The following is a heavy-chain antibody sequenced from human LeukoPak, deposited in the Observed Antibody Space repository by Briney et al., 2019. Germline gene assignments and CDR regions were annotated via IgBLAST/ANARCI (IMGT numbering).Heavy chain of an antibody. D-gene: IGHD3-16*02. V-gene: IGHV3-74*01. J-gene: IGHJ5*02. CDR2: INSDGSGT. Sequence: GGSLRLSCVVSGFTFSRYWMHWVRQVPGKGPVWVSRINSDGSGTSYADSVKGRFTISRDNANNTLYLQMSSLRAEDTAVYFCARELSYRQPNRFDPWGRGTLVTVSS. CDR1: GFTFSRYW. CDR3: ARELSYRQPNRFDP.